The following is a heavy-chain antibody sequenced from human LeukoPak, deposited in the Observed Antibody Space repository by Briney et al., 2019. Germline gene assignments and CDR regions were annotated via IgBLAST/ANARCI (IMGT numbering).Heavy chain of an antibody. CDR2: IVPVFGTT. D-gene: IGHD3-3*01. J-gene: IGHJ4*02. CDR3: ARVAGGFWSGYFDY. Sequence: SVKVSCKASGGTFSSYAISWVRQAPGQGLEWMGGIVPVFGTTKYAQKFQGRVTTTTDESTSTAYMEVSSLTSEDTAVYYYARVAGGFWSGYFDYWGQGTLVTVSS. V-gene: IGHV1-69*05. CDR1: GGTFSSYA.